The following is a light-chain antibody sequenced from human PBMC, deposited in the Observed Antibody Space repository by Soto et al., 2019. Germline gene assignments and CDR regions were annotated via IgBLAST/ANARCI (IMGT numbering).Light chain of an antibody. Sequence: EIVMTQSPATLSVSPGERATLSCRASQSVSSNLAWYQQKPGQSPRLLIYGASTRATGVPARFSGSGSGTEFTLNISSLQSEDFAVYYCQQRSNWPPPITFGQGTRLEIK. J-gene: IGKJ5*01. CDR2: GAS. CDR3: QQRSNWPPPIT. V-gene: IGKV3-15*01. CDR1: QSVSSN.